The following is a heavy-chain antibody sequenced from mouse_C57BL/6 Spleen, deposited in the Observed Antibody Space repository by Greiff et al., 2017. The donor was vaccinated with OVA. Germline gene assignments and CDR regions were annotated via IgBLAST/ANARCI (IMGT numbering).Heavy chain of an antibody. D-gene: IGHD1-3*01. CDR1: GYTFTSYW. J-gene: IGHJ2*01. V-gene: IGHV1-52*01. Sequence: QVQLQQPGAELVRPGSSVKLSCKASGYTFTSYWMHWVKQRPIQGLEWIGNIDPSDSDTHYNQKFKDKATLTVDKSSSTAYMQLSSLTSEDSAVYYCATSGNFDYWGQGTTLTVSS. CDR3: ATSGNFDY. CDR2: IDPSDSDT.